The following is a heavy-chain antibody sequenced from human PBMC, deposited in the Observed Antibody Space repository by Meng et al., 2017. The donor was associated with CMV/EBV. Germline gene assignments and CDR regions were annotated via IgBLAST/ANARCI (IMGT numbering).Heavy chain of an antibody. J-gene: IGHJ4*02. Sequence: QVQLPQWGAGLLKPSETLSLTCAVYGGSFSGYYWSWIRQPPGKGLEWIGEINHSGSTNYNPSLKSRVTISVDTSKNQFSLKLSSVTAADTVVYYCASSLTYPDYWGQGTLVTVSS. V-gene: IGHV4-34*01. CDR3: ASSLTYPDY. D-gene: IGHD2-15*01. CDR1: GGSFSGYY. CDR2: INHSGST.